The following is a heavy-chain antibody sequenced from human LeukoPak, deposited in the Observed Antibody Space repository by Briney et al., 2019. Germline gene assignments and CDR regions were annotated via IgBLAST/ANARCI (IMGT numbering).Heavy chain of an antibody. Sequence: GGSLRLSCAASGFTFSSYAMHWVRQAPGKGLEWVAVISYDGSNKYYADSVKGRFTISRDNSKNTLYLQMNSLRAEDTAVYYCARDQGLQFYYYYYMDVWGKGTTVTVSS. CDR2: ISYDGSNK. D-gene: IGHD4-11*01. CDR3: ARDQGLQFYYYYYMDV. J-gene: IGHJ6*03. V-gene: IGHV3-30-3*01. CDR1: GFTFSSYA.